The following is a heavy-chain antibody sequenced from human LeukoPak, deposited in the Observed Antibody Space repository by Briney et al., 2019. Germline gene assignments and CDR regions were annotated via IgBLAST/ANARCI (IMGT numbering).Heavy chain of an antibody. CDR3: ARATNY. CDR1: GSTSGDDA. J-gene: IGHJ4*02. V-gene: IGHV3-49*03. Sequence: GGSLRLSCTASGSTSGDDALNWFRQAPGKGLEWVGFIRSKTYGGTTEYAASVKGRFTISRDNAKNSLYLQMNSLRAEDTAVYYCARATNYWGQGTLVTVSS. CDR2: IRSKTYGGTT.